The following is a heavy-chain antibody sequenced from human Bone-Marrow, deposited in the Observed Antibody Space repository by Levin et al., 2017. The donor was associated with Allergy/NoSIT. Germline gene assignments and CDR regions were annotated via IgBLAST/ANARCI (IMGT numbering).Heavy chain of an antibody. CDR2: IYYRGDI. CDR3: ARVREGYGEAPTGPYFDY. D-gene: IGHD4-17*01. Sequence: PSETLSLTCSVSGDSTNSNAYFWAWVRQPPGKGLEWVGYIYYRGDIYYNPSLKSRVTISIETSKNEFYLDLKSVTASDTAVYFCARVREGYGEAPTGPYFDYWGQGTTVTVSS. V-gene: IGHV4-30-4*01. J-gene: IGHJ4*03. CDR1: GDSTNSNAYF.